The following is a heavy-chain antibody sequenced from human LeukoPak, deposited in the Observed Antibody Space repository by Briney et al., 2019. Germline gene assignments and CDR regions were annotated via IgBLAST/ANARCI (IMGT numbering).Heavy chain of an antibody. CDR3: ARGHFGVVLDY. CDR2: IRGDSTET. V-gene: IGHV3-21*01. CDR1: GFAFSSYS. J-gene: IGHJ4*02. Sequence: GGSLRLSCEGSGFAFSSYSMIWVRQAPGKGLEWVSSIRGDSTETRHADSLMGRFTISRDNAKKSLYLQMNSLRAEDTAVYYCARGHFGVVLDYWGQGTLVTVSS. D-gene: IGHD3-3*01.